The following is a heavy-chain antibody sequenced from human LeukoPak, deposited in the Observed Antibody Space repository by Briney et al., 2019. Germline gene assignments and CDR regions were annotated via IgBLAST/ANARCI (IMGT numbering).Heavy chain of an antibody. CDR2: ISYDGSNK. CDR1: GFIFANYA. J-gene: IGHJ6*03. D-gene: IGHD3-22*01. CDR3: ARDSYYYDILGNMDV. V-gene: IGHV3-30*01. Sequence: GGSLRLSCAASGFIFANYAMSWVRQAPGKGLEWVAVISYDGSNKYYADSVKGRFTISRDNSKNTLYLQMNSLRAEDTAVYYCARDSYYYDILGNMDVWGKGTTVTVSS.